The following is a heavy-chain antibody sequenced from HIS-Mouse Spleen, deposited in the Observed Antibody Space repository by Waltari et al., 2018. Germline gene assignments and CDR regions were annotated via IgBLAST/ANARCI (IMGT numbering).Heavy chain of an antibody. J-gene: IGHJ3*02. CDR2: IYYSGST. CDR3: ARVKYSNAFDI. V-gene: IGHV4-59*01. D-gene: IGHD6-6*01. Sequence: QVQLQESGPGLVKPSETLSLTCTVSGGSISSYYWSWIRQPPGKGLEWIGYIYYSGSTNYNPSLKSRVTISVDTSKNQFSLKPSSVTAADTAVYYCARVKYSNAFDIWGQGTMVTVSS. CDR1: GGSISSYY.